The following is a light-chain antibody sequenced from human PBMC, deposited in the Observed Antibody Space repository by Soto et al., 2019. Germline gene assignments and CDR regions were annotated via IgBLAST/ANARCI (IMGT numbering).Light chain of an antibody. CDR3: QQYNNWPPIT. V-gene: IGKV3-20*01. CDR1: QSVSSSY. J-gene: IGKJ5*01. Sequence: EIVLTHSPGTLSLSPGEIATLSCRASQSVSSSYLAWYQQKPGQAPRVLIYGASSRATGIPDRFSGRGSGTDFTLTISRLESEDFAVYYCQQYNNWPPITFGQGTRLETK. CDR2: GAS.